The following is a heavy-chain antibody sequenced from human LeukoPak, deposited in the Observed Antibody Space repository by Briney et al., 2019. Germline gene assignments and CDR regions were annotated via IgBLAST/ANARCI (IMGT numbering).Heavy chain of an antibody. CDR2: IYYSGGNT. V-gene: IGHV3-23*01. CDR3: AKDQGQAVVPRRFDN. D-gene: IGHD2-2*01. J-gene: IGHJ4*02. CDR1: GFTFRNCA. Sequence: GGSLRLSCAASGFTFRNCAMSWVRQAPGKGLEWVSTIYYSGGNTYSADSVKGRFTISRDNAKNTLYLQMNSLRAEDTAVYYCAKDQGQAVVPRRFDNWGQGTLVTVSS.